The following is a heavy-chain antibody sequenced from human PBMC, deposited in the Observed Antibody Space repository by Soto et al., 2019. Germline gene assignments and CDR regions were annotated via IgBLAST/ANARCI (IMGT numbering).Heavy chain of an antibody. CDR3: ARDHAGSGWFRFDY. D-gene: IGHD6-19*01. CDR2: ISAYNGDT. V-gene: IGHV1-18*01. Sequence: QELEWMGWISAYNGDTNYAQHLQGRVTLTTDTSTSTAYMELRNLRSDDTAMYYCARDHAGSGWFRFDYWGQGTLVTVSS. J-gene: IGHJ4*02.